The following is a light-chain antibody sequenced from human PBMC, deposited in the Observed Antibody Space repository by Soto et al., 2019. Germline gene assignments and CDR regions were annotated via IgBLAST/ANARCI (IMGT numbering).Light chain of an antibody. CDR2: DAS. Sequence: DIPMTQSPSTVSASVGDGVTITCRASQSISTWLAWYQQKPGNAPKLLIYDASTLESGVPSGFSGSGSGTEFTLTICSLQPDDFATYYCQQYNSYPSILGQGTKLEIK. V-gene: IGKV1-5*01. J-gene: IGKJ2*01. CDR1: QSISTW. CDR3: QQYNSYPSI.